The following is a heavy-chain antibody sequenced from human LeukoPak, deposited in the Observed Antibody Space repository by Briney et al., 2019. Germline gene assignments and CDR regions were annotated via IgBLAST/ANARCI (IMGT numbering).Heavy chain of an antibody. V-gene: IGHV4-30-2*06. J-gene: IGHJ4*02. Sequence: SETLSLTCAVSGAALSSGGYSWTWIRQSPGKGLEWIGFSYHSGSTYYSPSLKSRVTISVDLSKNQFSLKLSSVTAADTAMYYCARGGQLRYNDYVLDSWGQGTLVTVSS. D-gene: IGHD3-16*01. CDR1: GAALSSGGYS. CDR3: ARGGQLRYNDYVLDS. CDR2: SYHSGST.